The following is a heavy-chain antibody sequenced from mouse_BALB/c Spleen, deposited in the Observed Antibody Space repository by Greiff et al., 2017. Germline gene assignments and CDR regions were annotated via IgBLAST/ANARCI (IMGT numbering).Heavy chain of an antibody. CDR2: IFPGTGTT. V-gene: IGHV1S132*01. CDR3: TRSLIYYGNYGAMDY. CDR1: GYTFTSYW. Sequence: VQLQQSGAELVKPGASVKLSCKTSGYTFTSYWIQWVKQRPGQGLGWIGEIFPGTGTTYYNEKFKGKATLTIDTSSSTAYMQLGSLTSEDSAVYFCTRSLIYYGNYGAMDYWGQGTSVTVSS. D-gene: IGHD2-1*01. J-gene: IGHJ4*01.